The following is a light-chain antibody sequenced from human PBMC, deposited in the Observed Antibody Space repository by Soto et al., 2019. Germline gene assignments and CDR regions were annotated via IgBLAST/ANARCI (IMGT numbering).Light chain of an antibody. CDR3: QQRSSWPIT. CDR1: QSVSSSY. V-gene: IGKV3D-20*02. J-gene: IGKJ5*01. CDR2: GAS. Sequence: EIVLTQSPGTLSLSPGERATLSCRASQSVSSSYLAWYQQKPGQAPRLLIYGASNRATGIPARFSGSGSGTDFTLTISSLEPEDFAVYHCQQRSSWPITFGQGTRLEIK.